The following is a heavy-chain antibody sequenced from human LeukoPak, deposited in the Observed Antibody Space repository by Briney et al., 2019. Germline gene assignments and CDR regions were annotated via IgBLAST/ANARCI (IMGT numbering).Heavy chain of an antibody. D-gene: IGHD1-26*01. Sequence: SETLSLTCAVSGGSISSSNWWSWVRQPPGKGLEWIGEIYHSGSTNYNPSLKSRVTISVDKSKNQFSLKLSSVTAADTAVYYCARQARPLLYRFLDYWGQGTLVTVSS. CDR2: IYHSGST. CDR3: ARQARPLLYRFLDY. V-gene: IGHV4-4*02. CDR1: GGSISSSNW. J-gene: IGHJ4*02.